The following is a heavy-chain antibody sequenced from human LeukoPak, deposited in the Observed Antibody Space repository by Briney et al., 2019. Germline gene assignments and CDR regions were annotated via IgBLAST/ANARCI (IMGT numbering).Heavy chain of an antibody. CDR3: ASCIAVAGTVY. D-gene: IGHD6-19*01. V-gene: IGHV4-34*01. CDR1: GGSFSGYY. CDR2: INHSGST. J-gene: IGHJ4*02. Sequence: PSETLSLTCAVYGGSFSGYYWSWIRQPPGKGLEWIGEINHSGSTNYNPSLKSRVTISVDKSKNQFSLKLSSVTAADTAVYYCASCIAVAGTVYWGQGTLVTVSS.